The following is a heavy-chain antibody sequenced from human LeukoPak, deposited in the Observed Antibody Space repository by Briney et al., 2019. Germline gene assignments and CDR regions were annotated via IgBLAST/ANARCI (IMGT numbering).Heavy chain of an antibody. CDR2: IIPIFGTA. CDR1: GGTFSSYA. J-gene: IGHJ6*03. Sequence: ASVKVSYKASGGTFSSYAISWVRQAPGQGLEWMGGIIPIFGTANYAQKFQGRVTITTDESTSTAYMELSSLRSEDTAVYYCAREGKPLYYYYMDVWGKGTTVTVSS. CDR3: AREGKPLYYYYMDV. V-gene: IGHV1-69*05.